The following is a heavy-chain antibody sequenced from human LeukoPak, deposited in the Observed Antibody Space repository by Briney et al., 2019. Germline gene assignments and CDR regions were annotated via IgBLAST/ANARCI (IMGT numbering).Heavy chain of an antibody. Sequence: TRGSLRLSCAASGFTSSSYAMSWVRQAPGKLLEWVSAISDGGGTSYSADSVKGRFTTPTDNSKNTLYLQMHRVRAEDTAVYYCAKTFVRATVTTGFVRDIWGQGTMVTVSS. D-gene: IGHD4-17*01. V-gene: IGHV3-23*01. CDR2: ISDGGGTS. CDR3: AKTFVRATVTTGFVRDI. CDR1: GFTSSSYA. J-gene: IGHJ3*02.